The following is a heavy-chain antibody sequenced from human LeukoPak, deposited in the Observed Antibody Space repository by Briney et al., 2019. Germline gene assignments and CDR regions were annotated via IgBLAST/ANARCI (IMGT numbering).Heavy chain of an antibody. CDR2: INHSGST. CDR1: GGSVSDYY. V-gene: IGHV4-34*01. CDR3: ARQQHVGYYYYYYMDV. Sequence: SETLSLTCTVSGGSVSDYYWSWIRQSPGKGLEWIGEINHSGSTNYNPSLKSRVTISVDTSKNQFSLKLSSVTAADTAVYYCARQQHVGYYYYYYMDVWGKGTTVTISS. J-gene: IGHJ6*03. D-gene: IGHD1/OR15-1a*01.